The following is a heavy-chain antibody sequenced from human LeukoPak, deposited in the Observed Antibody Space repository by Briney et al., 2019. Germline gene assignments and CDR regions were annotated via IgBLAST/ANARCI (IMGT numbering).Heavy chain of an antibody. CDR3: ASLGPHSSSWYSYYNYGMDV. V-gene: IGHV1-69*13. CDR1: GGTFSSYA. Sequence: ASVTVSCKASGGTFSSYAISWVRQAPGQGLEWMGGIIPIFGTANYAQKFQGRVTITADESTSTAYMELSSLRSEDTAVYYCASLGPHSSSWYSYYNYGMDVWGQGTTVTVSS. CDR2: IIPIFGTA. J-gene: IGHJ6*02. D-gene: IGHD6-13*01.